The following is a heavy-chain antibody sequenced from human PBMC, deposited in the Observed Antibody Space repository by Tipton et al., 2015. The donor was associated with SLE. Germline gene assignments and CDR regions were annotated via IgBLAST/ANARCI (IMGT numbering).Heavy chain of an antibody. D-gene: IGHD3-3*01. CDR3: ARAHYDFRSYNLDY. CDR1: GFTLSNYW. CDR2: INNDGSGA. Sequence: SLRLSCAASGFTLSNYWMFWVRQAPGKGLVWVSRINNDGSGAWYAESVKGRFTISRDNARNTLYLQMNSVRVEDTAVYYCARAHYDFRSYNLDYWGQGTLVTVSS. V-gene: IGHV3-74*01. J-gene: IGHJ4*02.